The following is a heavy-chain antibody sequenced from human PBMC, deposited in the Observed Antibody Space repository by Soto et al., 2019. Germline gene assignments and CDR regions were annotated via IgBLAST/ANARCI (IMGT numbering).Heavy chain of an antibody. Sequence: RASVKVSCKASGYTFTGYYMHWVRQAPGQGLEWMGWINPNSGGTNYAQKFQGWVTMTRDTSISTAYMELSRLRSDDTAVYYCARGPYYYDSSGYYLPFDYWGQGTLVTVSS. CDR2: INPNSGGT. V-gene: IGHV1-2*04. CDR3: ARGPYYYDSSGYYLPFDY. J-gene: IGHJ4*02. D-gene: IGHD3-22*01. CDR1: GYTFTGYY.